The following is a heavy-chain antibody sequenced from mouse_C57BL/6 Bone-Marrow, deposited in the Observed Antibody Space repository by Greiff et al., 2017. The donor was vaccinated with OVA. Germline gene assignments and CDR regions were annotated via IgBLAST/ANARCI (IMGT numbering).Heavy chain of an antibody. D-gene: IGHD2-5*01. V-gene: IGHV1-64*01. J-gene: IGHJ4*01. CDR2: IHPNSGST. CDR3: ARFYSNYVDYAMDY. CDR1: GYTFTSYW. Sequence: VQLQQPGAELVKPGASVKLSCKASGYTFTSYWMHWVKQRPGQGLEWIGMIHPNSGSTNYNEKFKSKATLTVDKSSSTAYMQLSSLTSEDSAVYYCARFYSNYVDYAMDYWGQGTSVTVSS.